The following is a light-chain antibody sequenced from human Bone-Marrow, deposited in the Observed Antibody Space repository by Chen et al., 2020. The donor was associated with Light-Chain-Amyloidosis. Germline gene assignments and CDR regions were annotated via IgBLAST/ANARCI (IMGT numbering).Light chain of an antibody. V-gene: IGLV6-57*01. Sequence: NFMLTQSHSVSESPGKTVIISCTRSSGSIATNYVQWYQQRPGSSPTAVIYADDQRRAVVPDRFSGSIDRSSNSSSLTFSGLKTEDEADNYSQSYQGSSKGVFGGGTKLTVL. CDR1: SGSIATNY. CDR3: QSYQGSSKGV. J-gene: IGLJ3*02. CDR2: ADD.